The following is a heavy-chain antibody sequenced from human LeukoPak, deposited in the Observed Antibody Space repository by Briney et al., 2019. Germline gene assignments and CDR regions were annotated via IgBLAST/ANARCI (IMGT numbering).Heavy chain of an antibody. CDR2: INPSGGST. J-gene: IGHJ6*02. V-gene: IGHV1-46*01. Sequence: ASVKVSCKASGYTFTSYYMHWVRQAPGQGLEWMGIINPSGGSTSYAQKFQGRVTMTRDTSTSTVYMELSSLRSEDTAVYYCARPLEMANYYYHGMDVWGQGTTVTVSS. D-gene: IGHD5-24*01. CDR1: GYTFTSYY. CDR3: ARPLEMANYYYHGMDV.